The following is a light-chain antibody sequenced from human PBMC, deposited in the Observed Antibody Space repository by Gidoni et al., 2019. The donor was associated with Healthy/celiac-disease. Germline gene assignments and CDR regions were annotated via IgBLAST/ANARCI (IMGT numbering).Light chain of an antibody. Sequence: SALTQPASVSGSHGQSIPISCTGPSRDVGSYNLVSWYQQHTGKAPKLMIYEVSKRPSGVSNRFSGSKSGNTASLTISGLQAEDEADYYCCSYAGSFYVFGTGTKVTVL. CDR1: SRDVGSYNL. CDR2: EVS. J-gene: IGLJ1*01. CDR3: CSYAGSFYV. V-gene: IGLV2-23*02.